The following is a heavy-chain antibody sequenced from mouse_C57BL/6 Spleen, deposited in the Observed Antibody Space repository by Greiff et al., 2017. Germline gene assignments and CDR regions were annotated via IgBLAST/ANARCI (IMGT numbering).Heavy chain of an antibody. D-gene: IGHD2-4*01. J-gene: IGHJ4*01. CDR3: ARGGIMTLSFMDD. Sequence: EVKLMESGAELVKPGASVKLSCTASGFNIKDYYMHWVKQRTEQGLEWIGRIDPEDGDTKYAPKFQGKATITADTSSNTAYLQLSSLTSEDTAVYYCARGGIMTLSFMDDWGQGTSVTVSS. CDR2: IDPEDGDT. CDR1: GFNIKDYY. V-gene: IGHV14-2*01.